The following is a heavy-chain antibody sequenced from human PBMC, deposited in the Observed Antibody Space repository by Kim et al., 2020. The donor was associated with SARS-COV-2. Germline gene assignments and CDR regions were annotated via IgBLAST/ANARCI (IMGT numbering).Heavy chain of an antibody. J-gene: IGHJ4*02. D-gene: IGHD3-22*01. Sequence: ASVKVSCKASGYTFTGYYMHWVRQAPGQGLEWMGRINPNSGGTNYAQKFQGRVTMTRDTSISTAYMELSRLRSDDTAVYYCARDSNYDSSGYSSGAIDYWGQGTLVTVSS. CDR1: GYTFTGYY. CDR2: INPNSGGT. CDR3: ARDSNYDSSGYSSGAIDY. V-gene: IGHV1-2*06.